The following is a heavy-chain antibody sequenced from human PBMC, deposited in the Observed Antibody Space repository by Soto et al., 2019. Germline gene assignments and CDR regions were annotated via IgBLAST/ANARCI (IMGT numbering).Heavy chain of an antibody. CDR2: ISSDGTTK. Sequence: GSLRLSGASSGVRFSDHYMTWILQAPVKGLEWVSKISSDGTTKYYADSVKGRFTISRDNSKNTLYLQMNSLRAEDTAVYSCAKDLGGADANSYYFNTMDVWGQGTTVTVSS. CDR3: AKDLGGADANSYYFNTMDV. V-gene: IGHV3-11*01. J-gene: IGHJ6*02. D-gene: IGHD1-26*01. CDR1: GVRFSDHY.